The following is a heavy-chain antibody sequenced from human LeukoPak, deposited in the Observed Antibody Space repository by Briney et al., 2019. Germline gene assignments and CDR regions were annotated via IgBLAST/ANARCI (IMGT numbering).Heavy chain of an antibody. CDR2: INPNSGGT. J-gene: IGHJ6*03. CDR1: GYTFTGYY. CDR3: ARDSSSWYYYYYYVDV. Sequence: ASVKVSCKASGYTFTGYYMHWVRQAPGQGLEWMGWINPNSGGTNYAQKFQGRVTMTRDTSISTAYMELSRLRSDDTAVYYCARDSSSWYYYYYYVDVWGKGTTVTVSS. V-gene: IGHV1-2*02. D-gene: IGHD6-13*01.